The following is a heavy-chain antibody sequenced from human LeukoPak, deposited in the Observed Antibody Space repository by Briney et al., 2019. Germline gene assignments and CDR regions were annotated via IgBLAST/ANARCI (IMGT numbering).Heavy chain of an antibody. D-gene: IGHD3-10*01. CDR2: ISSSSSYT. J-gene: IGHJ4*02. CDR1: GFTFSSYS. Sequence: GGSLRLSCAASGFTFSSYSMNWVRQAPGKGLEWVSYISSSSSYTNYADSVKGRFTISRDNAKNSLYLQMNSLRAEDTAVYYCARDLLMVRGVLDYWGQGTLVTVSS. V-gene: IGHV3-21*05. CDR3: ARDLLMVRGVLDY.